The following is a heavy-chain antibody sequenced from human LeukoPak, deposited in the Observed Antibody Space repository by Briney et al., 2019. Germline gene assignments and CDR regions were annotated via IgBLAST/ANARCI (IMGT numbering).Heavy chain of an antibody. CDR1: GFTFSSYN. V-gene: IGHV3-48*01. CDR2: ISSSSGTI. D-gene: IGHD3-9*01. J-gene: IGHJ4*01. CDR3: ARYLTLLRYFNWLLEGLDY. Sequence: PGGSLRLSCAASGFTFSSYNMNWVRQAPGKGLQWVSYISSSSGTIYYADSVKGRFTISRDNAKNSLYLQMNSLRAEDTAVYYCARYLTLLRYFNWLLEGLDYWGHGTLVNVSS.